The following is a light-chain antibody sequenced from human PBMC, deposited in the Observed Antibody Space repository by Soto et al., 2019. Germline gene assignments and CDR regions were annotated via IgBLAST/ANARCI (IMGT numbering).Light chain of an antibody. CDR3: QQRSSWIT. CDR1: QSVSSF. Sequence: EIVVTQSPAPLSLSPGARATPSCRASQSVSSFLAWYQQRPGQAPSLLIFDASNRATGIPARFSGSGSGTDFTLTISSLEPEDFAVYYCQQRSSWITFGQGTQLEIK. V-gene: IGKV3-11*01. CDR2: DAS. J-gene: IGKJ5*01.